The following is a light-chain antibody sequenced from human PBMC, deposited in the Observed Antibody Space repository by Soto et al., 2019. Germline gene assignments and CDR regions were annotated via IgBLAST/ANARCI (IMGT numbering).Light chain of an antibody. CDR1: QSVNAN. J-gene: IGKJ1*01. CDR2: GAS. CDR3: LQYNDWPRT. Sequence: EILTTQSPATLSVSPGERATLSCRASQSVNANLAWYQQESGRAPRLLIFGASTRATDIPGRFSGSGSGTEFTLTISSLQPEDFAVYYCLQYNDWPRTFGQGTKVDIK. V-gene: IGKV3-15*01.